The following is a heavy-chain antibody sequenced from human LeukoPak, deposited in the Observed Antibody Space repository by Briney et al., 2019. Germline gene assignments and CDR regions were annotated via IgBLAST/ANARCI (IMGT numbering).Heavy chain of an antibody. CDR1: GFTFSRYA. CDR3: AKDFGRVGATPPLGAFDI. CDR2: IGGSGGTT. J-gene: IGHJ3*02. V-gene: IGHV3-23*01. D-gene: IGHD1-26*01. Sequence: GGSLRLSCAASGFTFSRYAMSWVRQAPGKGLEWVSSIGGSGGTTYYADSVKGRFTISRDNSKNTLYLQMNSLRAEDTAVYYCAKDFGRVGATPPLGAFDIWGQGTMDTVSS.